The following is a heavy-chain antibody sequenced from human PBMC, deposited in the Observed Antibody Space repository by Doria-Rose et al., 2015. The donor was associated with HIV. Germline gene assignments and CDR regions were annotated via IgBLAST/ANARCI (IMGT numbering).Heavy chain of an antibody. D-gene: IGHD6-13*01. CDR2: IFSDDER. J-gene: IGHJ4*02. CDR1: GVSLSSPGMG. V-gene: IGHV2-26*01. CDR3: ARIKSSRWYHKYYFDF. Sequence: QESGPVLVKPTETLTLTCTVSGVSLSSPGMGVSWIRQPPGKALEWLANIFSDDERSYKTSLRSRLTISRCTFKIQLVLTMTDMDPVDAATYYCARIKSSRWYHKYYFDFWGQGTLVIVSA.